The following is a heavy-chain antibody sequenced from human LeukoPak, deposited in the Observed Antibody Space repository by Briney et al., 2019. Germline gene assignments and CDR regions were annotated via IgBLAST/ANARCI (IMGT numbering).Heavy chain of an antibody. Sequence: ASVKVSCKASGYTFTSYGISWVRQAPGQGLEWMGWISAYNGNTNYAQKLQGRVTMTTDTSTSTAYMELRSLRSDDTAVYYCARVLYYYYGDYDPWFDPWGQGTLVTVSS. CDR3: ARVLYYYYGDYDPWFDP. CDR2: ISAYNGNT. D-gene: IGHD4-17*01. V-gene: IGHV1-18*01. CDR1: GYTFTSYG. J-gene: IGHJ5*02.